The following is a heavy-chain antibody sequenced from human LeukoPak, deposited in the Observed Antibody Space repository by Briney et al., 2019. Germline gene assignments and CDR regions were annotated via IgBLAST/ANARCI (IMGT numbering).Heavy chain of an antibody. CDR1: GYTFTGYY. V-gene: IGHV1-2*02. CDR2: IIPDNGGT. D-gene: IGHD3-10*01. CDR3: AREAIFRGVITGYDY. Sequence: ASVKVSCKASGYTFTGYYIYWVRQAPGQGLEWMGWIIPDNGGTNYAQRFQGRVTMTRDTSINTAYMELSNLRSDDTAVYYCAREAIFRGVITGYDYWGQGTLVTVSS. J-gene: IGHJ4*02.